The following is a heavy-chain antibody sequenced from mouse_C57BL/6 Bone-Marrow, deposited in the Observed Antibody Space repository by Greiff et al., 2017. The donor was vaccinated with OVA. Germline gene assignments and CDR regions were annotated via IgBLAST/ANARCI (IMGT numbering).Heavy chain of an antibody. CDR1: GISITTGNYR. CDR3: ARDPYDGSSYLYYAMDY. D-gene: IGHD1-1*01. J-gene: IGHJ4*01. V-gene: IGHV3-5*01. Sequence: EVQLQQSGPGLVKPSQTVFLTCTVTGISITTGNYRWSWIRQFPGNKLEWIGYIYYSGTITYNPSLTSRTTITRDTPKNQFFLEMNSLTAEDTATYYCARDPYDGSSYLYYAMDYWGQGTSVTVSS. CDR2: IYYSGTI.